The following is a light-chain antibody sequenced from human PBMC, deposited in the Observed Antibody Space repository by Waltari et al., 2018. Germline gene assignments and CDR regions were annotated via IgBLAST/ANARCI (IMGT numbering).Light chain of an antibody. CDR2: DVS. CDR1: SSDVGGYTY. Sequence: QSALTQPASVSGSPGQSITISCTGTSSDVGGYTYVSWYQQHPGKAPKLMIYDVSNRPSWVSNRFSGSKSGNTASLTISGLQAEDEADYYCSSYISSSTLELFGGGTSLTVL. CDR3: SSYISSSTLEL. V-gene: IGLV2-14*03. J-gene: IGLJ2*01.